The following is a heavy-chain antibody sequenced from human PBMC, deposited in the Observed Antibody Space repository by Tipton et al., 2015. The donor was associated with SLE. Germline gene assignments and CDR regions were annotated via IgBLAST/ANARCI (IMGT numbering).Heavy chain of an antibody. CDR1: GFTFSSYT. J-gene: IGHJ4*02. CDR2: IRASGSP. V-gene: IGHV4-4*07. Sequence: LRLSCVASGFTFSSYTMSWVRQPAGKGLEWVGRIRASGSPEYNPSLKSRVTISVDTSKNQFSLRLTSVTAADTAVYYCARGEDRLAYCGGDCYFFDYWGQGTLVTVSS. D-gene: IGHD2-21*01. CDR3: ARGEDRLAYCGGDCYFFDY.